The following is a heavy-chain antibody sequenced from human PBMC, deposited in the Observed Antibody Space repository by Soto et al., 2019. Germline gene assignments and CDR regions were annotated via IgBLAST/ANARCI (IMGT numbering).Heavy chain of an antibody. CDR1: GDSISRSTYY. D-gene: IGHD1-26*01. J-gene: IGHJ4*02. V-gene: IGHV4-39*01. CDR3: VRNVAGATVPYCFDF. Sequence: PSETLSLTCTVSGDSISRSTYYWGWIRQPPGKGLEWIGSLYDIESSSYNPYSESIYYNPSLKRRVTISADTSKNQFSLKLNSVTAADTAVYYCVRNVAGATVPYCFDFWGQGIVVTVSS. CDR2: LYDIESSSYNPYSESI.